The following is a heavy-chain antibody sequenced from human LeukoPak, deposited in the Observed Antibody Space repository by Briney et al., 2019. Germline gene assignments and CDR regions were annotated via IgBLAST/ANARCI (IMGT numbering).Heavy chain of an antibody. CDR2: ISAYNGNT. V-gene: IGHV1-18*01. D-gene: IGHD3-10*01. Sequence: ASVKVSCKASGYTFTSYGISWVRQAPGQGLEWMGWISAYNGNTNYAQKLQGRVTMTTDTSTSTAYMVLRSLRSDDTAVYYCARDLPQIGSRRGYWFDPWGQGTLVTVSS. CDR1: GYTFTSYG. CDR3: ARDLPQIGSRRGYWFDP. J-gene: IGHJ5*02.